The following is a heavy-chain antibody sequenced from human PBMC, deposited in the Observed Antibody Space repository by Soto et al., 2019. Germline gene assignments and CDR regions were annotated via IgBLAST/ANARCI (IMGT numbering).Heavy chain of an antibody. CDR1: GFTFTRYS. CDR3: ARESEDLTSNFDY. Sequence: EVQLVESGGGLVKPGGSLRLSCAASGFTFTRYSMNWVRQAPGKGLEWVSSIRSTTNYIYYGDPMKGRFTISRDNAKNSLYLEMNSLRAAATAVYYCARESEDLTSNFDYWGQGTLVTVSS. CDR2: IRSTTNYI. V-gene: IGHV3-21*06. J-gene: IGHJ4*02.